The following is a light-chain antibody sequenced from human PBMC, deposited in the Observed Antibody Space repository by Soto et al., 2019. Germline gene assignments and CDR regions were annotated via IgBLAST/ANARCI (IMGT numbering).Light chain of an antibody. V-gene: IGKV3-11*01. CDR1: QSVSSC. CDR3: QQRANCPHT. CDR2: DAS. J-gene: IGKJ2*01. Sequence: EIVSTQSPATLSLSPGERATLSCRASQSVSSCLGWYHQKPGQAPRLVIYDASKRTTGVPARFSGSGSGKDFTLTISSLEPEDSAFYYWQQRANCPHTFGQGTKLEIK.